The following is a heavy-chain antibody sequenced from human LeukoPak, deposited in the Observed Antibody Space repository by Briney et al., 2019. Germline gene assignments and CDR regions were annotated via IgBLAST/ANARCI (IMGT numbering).Heavy chain of an antibody. V-gene: IGHV3-9*03. CDR2: ISWNSGSI. CDR1: GFTLDDYA. CDR3: AKDIRATMVRGGDLDY. D-gene: IGHD3-10*01. Sequence: PGGSLRLSCAASGFTLDDYAMRGVRQAPGKGGEGGSGISWNSGSIVYADCVKGGLTISRDKAKNPLYLKMNSLRAEDMALYYCAKDIRATMVRGGDLDYWGQGTLVTVSS. J-gene: IGHJ4*02.